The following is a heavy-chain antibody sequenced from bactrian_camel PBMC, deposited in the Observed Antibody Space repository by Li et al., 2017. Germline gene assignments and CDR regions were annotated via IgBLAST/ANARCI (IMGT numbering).Heavy chain of an antibody. D-gene: IGHD3*01. Sequence: HVQLVESGGGSVEAGGSLNLSCAASGFPALSACLGWFRQAPGKEREGVAFILRNDGGTFYADSVKGRFTISQANAKNTVYLQMTDLKVEDTAVYYCAADGWVERDGRCDSLSQGTQVTV. CDR2: ILRNDGGT. CDR1: GFPALSAC. CDR3: AADGWVERDGRCDS. J-gene: IGHJ4*01. V-gene: IGHV3-3*01.